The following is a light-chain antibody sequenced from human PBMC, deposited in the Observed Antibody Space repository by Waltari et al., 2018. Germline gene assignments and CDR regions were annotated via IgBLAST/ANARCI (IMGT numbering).Light chain of an antibody. Sequence: QPVLTQSPSASASLGASVTLTCTLSSGPRSNVISWLTQQPEKGPLFLMKVNSDVTHSKGDEIPDRFSGSSSGAERYLTISSLQSEDEADYYCQTGGHGTWVFGGGTKLTVL. J-gene: IGLJ3*02. V-gene: IGLV4-69*01. CDR2: VNSDVTH. CDR1: SGPRSNV. CDR3: QTGGHGTWV.